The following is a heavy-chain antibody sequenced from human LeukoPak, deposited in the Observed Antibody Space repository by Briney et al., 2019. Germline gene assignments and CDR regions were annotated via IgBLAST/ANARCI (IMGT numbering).Heavy chain of an antibody. J-gene: IGHJ5*02. D-gene: IGHD3-9*01. CDR1: GFTFSSYA. V-gene: IGHV3-23*01. CDR2: ISGSGGST. CDR3: AKDRRLRYFEGWFDP. Sequence: PGGSLRLSCAASGFTFSSYAMSWVRQAPGKGLEWVSAISGSGGSTYYADSVKGRFTISRDNSKNTLYLQMNSLRAEDTAVYYCAKDRRLRYFEGWFDPWGQGTLVTVSS.